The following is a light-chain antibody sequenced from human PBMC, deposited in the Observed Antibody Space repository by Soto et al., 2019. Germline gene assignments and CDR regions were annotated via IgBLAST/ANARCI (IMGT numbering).Light chain of an antibody. CDR2: DVN. CDR1: SSDVGGYNY. J-gene: IGLJ3*02. V-gene: IGLV2-14*01. CDR3: SSYTSSSIWV. Sequence: QSALTQPASVSGSPGQSITISCTGTSSDVGGYNYVSWYQQHPGKAPKLMIYDVNNRPSGVSNRFSGSKSGNTASLTISGLQAEDEADYYCSSYTSSSIWVFGGGTKLTVL.